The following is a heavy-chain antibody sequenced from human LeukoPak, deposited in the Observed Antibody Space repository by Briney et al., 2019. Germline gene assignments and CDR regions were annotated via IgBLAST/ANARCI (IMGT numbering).Heavy chain of an antibody. CDR1: GFTFEDYA. V-gene: IGHV3-43*02. CDR2: ISGDGGST. Sequence: GGSLRLSXAASGFTFEDYAMHWARQAPGKGLEWVSLISGDGGSTYYADSVKGRFTISRDNSKNSLYLQMNSLRTEDTALYYCAKDGSFMYYYGSGPTGYFDYWGQGTLVTVSS. CDR3: AKDGSFMYYYGSGPTGYFDY. D-gene: IGHD3-10*01. J-gene: IGHJ4*02.